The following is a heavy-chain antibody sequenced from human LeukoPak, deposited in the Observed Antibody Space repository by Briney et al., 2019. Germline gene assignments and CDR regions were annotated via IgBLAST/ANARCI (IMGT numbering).Heavy chain of an antibody. CDR3: AKEGSSGWYFDYYYYMDV. D-gene: IGHD6-19*01. J-gene: IGHJ6*03. CDR2: IWYDGSNK. Sequence: GGSLRLSCAASGFTFSSYGMHWARQAPGKGLEWVAVIWYDGSNKYYADSVKGRFTISRDNSKNTLYLQMNSLRAEDTAVYYCAKEGSSGWYFDYYYYMDVWGKGTTVTVSS. V-gene: IGHV3-33*06. CDR1: GFTFSSYG.